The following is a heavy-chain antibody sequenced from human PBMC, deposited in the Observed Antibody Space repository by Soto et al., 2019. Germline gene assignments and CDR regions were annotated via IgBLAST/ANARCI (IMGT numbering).Heavy chain of an antibody. CDR3: ATVATTARFFDV. V-gene: IGHV1-69*06. Sequence: QVQLVQSGAEVKKPGSSVNVSCTASGGTFSTYDVSWVRQAPGQGLEWMGGINPIFGTPNYARNFQGRITITADRSTSTAYMELSSLRSEDTAFYYCATVATTARFFDVWGRGTLITVSS. J-gene: IGHJ2*01. CDR2: INPIFGTP. D-gene: IGHD1-1*01. CDR1: GGTFSTYD.